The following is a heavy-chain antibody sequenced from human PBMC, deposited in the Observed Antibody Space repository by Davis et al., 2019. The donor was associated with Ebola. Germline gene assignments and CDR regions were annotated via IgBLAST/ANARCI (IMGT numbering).Heavy chain of an antibody. CDR1: GFIFSRNS. CDR2: ISSSSTTI. CDR3: ARAGMVQGVITKWDGY. V-gene: IGHV3-48*02. J-gene: IGHJ4*02. Sequence: GESLNTSCVASGFIFSRNSMNWVRQAPGKGLEWVSYISSSSTTIYYADSVKGRFTISRDNAKNALYLQMNSLRDEDTAVYYCARAGMVQGVITKWDGYWGQGTRVTVSS. D-gene: IGHD3-10*01.